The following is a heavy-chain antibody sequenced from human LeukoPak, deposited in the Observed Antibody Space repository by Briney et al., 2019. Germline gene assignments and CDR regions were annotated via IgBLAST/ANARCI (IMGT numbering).Heavy chain of an antibody. CDR3: ARASKVVVITSGAFDI. J-gene: IGHJ3*02. CDR2: IYYSGST. V-gene: IGHV4-59*01. CDR1: GGSISSYY. Sequence: PSETLSLTCTVSGGSISSYYWSWIRQPPGKGLEWIGYIYYSGSTNYNPSLKSRVTISVDTSKNQFSPKLGSVTAADTAVYYCARASKVVVITSGAFDIWGQGTMVTVSS. D-gene: IGHD3-22*01.